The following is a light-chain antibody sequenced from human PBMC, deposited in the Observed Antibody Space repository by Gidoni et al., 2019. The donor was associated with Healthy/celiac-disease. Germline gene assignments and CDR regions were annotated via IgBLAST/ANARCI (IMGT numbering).Light chain of an antibody. J-gene: IGKJ1*01. Sequence: DIHMTQSPSTLSAYVGDRVPITCRASQSISSWLAWYQQKPGKAPKLLIYKASSLESGVPARFSGSVSGTEFTLTISILQPDDFATYDCQQDNSDSRTFGQGTRVEIK. V-gene: IGKV1-5*03. CDR3: QQDNSDSRT. CDR2: KAS. CDR1: QSISSW.